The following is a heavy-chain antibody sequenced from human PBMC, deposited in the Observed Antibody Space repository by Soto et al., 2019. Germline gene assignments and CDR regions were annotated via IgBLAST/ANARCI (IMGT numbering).Heavy chain of an antibody. J-gene: IGHJ6*02. D-gene: IGHD6-6*01. CDR2: IIPIFGTA. V-gene: IGHV1-69*01. CDR1: GGTFSSYA. CDR3: ASRIAARTPYYYYGMDV. Sequence: QVQLVQSGAEVKKPGSSVKVSCKASGGTFSSYAISWVRQAPGHGLEWMGGIIPIFGTAKYAQKFQGRVTITADESTSTAYMELSSLSSEDTAVYYWASRIAARTPYYYYGMDVWGQGTTVTVSS.